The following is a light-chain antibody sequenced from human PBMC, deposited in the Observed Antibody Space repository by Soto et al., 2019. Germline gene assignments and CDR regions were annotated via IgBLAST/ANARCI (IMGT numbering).Light chain of an antibody. CDR1: QRVSSH. J-gene: IGKJ1*01. CDR3: HYGNSPPWT. CDR2: GTS. V-gene: IGKV3-20*01. Sequence: TVMTQSPVTLSVSPGDTATLSCRASQRVSSHLAWYQQKPGQAPRLLISGTSSRATGIPDRFSVSGSGTDFTLTISGLEPEDFAMYYCHYGNSPPWTFAQGTKVDIK.